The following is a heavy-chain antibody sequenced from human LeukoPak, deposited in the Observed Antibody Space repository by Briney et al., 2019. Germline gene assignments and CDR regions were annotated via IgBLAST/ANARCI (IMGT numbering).Heavy chain of an antibody. CDR3: ARGRMLLAAAGTIPFFDY. CDR1: GGSISSSNW. CDR2: IYHSGGT. Sequence: SETLSLTCAVSGGSISSSNWWSWVRQPPGKGLEWIGEIYHSGGTNYNPSLKSRVTISVDKSKNQFSLKLSPVTAADTAVYYCARGRMLLAAAGTIPFFDYWGQGTLVTVSS. D-gene: IGHD6-13*01. V-gene: IGHV4-4*02. J-gene: IGHJ4*02.